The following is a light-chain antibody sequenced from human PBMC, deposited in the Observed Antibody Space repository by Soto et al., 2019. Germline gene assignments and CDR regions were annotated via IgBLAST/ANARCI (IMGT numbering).Light chain of an antibody. J-gene: IGKJ5*01. CDR2: AAS. V-gene: IGKV1D-12*01. CDR3: QQASSFPLT. Sequence: DIRMNQSPSSIPASLGDRATITRRASQGISSWLAWYQQTPGKPPKLLIYAASSLQSGVPSRFSGSASWTYCTLTISSLQPEDVETYYCQQASSFPLTFGQGTRLEIK. CDR1: QGISSW.